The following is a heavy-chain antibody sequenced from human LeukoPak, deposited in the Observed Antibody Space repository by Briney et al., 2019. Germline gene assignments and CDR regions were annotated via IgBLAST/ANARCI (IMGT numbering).Heavy chain of an antibody. D-gene: IGHD3-16*01. Sequence: VGSLRLSCEASGFTFTSYWMSWVRKAPGKGPEWVAHIKENGNEQYYADSVKGRFTISRDNVKQSLGLQMNSLRVEDTAVYYCARGPGDFDASDIWGQGTMVTVSS. CDR2: IKENGNEQ. CDR1: GFTFTSYW. J-gene: IGHJ3*02. CDR3: ARGPGDFDASDI. V-gene: IGHV3-7*01.